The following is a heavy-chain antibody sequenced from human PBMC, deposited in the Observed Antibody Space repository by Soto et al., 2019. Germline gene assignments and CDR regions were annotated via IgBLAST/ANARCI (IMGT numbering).Heavy chain of an antibody. CDR1: RYIFTAYF. CDR2: ISTYNGNT. CDR3: ARVVGGIPVAGSWNWFDP. Sequence: QVQLVQSGAEVKKPGASVKVSCKAPRYIFTAYFMHWVRHAPGQGLEWMGWISTYNGNTNYAQNLQGRVTMTTDISTNTAYMELRSLRSDDTAVYYCARVVGGIPVAGSWNWFDPWGQGTLVTVSS. J-gene: IGHJ5*02. V-gene: IGHV1-18*04. D-gene: IGHD6-19*01.